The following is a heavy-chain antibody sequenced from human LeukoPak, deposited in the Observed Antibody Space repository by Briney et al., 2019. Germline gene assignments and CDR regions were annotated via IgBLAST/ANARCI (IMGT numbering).Heavy chain of an antibody. CDR3: ARGLGVPDAFDI. V-gene: IGHV3-21*01. D-gene: IGHD1-26*01. CDR1: GFTFSSYG. CDR2: ISSSSSYI. Sequence: GRSLRLSCAASGFTFSSYGMNWVRQAPGKGLEWVSSISSSSSYIYSADSMKGQFTISRDNAKNSLYLQMNSLRAEDTAVYYCARGLGVPDAFDIWGQGTMVTVSS. J-gene: IGHJ3*02.